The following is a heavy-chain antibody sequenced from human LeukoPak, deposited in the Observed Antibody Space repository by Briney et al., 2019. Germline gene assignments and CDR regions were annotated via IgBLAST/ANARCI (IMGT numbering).Heavy chain of an antibody. CDR1: GYTFTSYG. J-gene: IGHJ4*02. CDR3: ARVIPAPIVVPAAIPDY. CDR2: ISAYNGNT. V-gene: IGHV1-18*01. Sequence: ASVKVSCKASGYTFTSYGISWVRQAPGQGLEWMGWISAYNGNTNYAQKLQGRVTMTTDTSTSTAYMELRSLRSDDTAVYYCARVIPAPIVVPAAIPDYWGQGTLVTVSS. D-gene: IGHD2-2*02.